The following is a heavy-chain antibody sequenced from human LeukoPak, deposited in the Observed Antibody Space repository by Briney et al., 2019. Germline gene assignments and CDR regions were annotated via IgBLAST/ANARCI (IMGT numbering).Heavy chain of an antibody. Sequence: GALRLSCAASGFTFSDYYMSWIRQAPGKGLEWVSYISSSGSTIYYADSVKGRFTISRDNAKNSLYLQMNSLRAEDTAVYYCARVYDSSGYYVRGAFDIWGQGTMVTVSS. CDR1: GFTFSDYY. CDR3: ARVYDSSGYYVRGAFDI. J-gene: IGHJ3*02. D-gene: IGHD3-22*01. CDR2: ISSSGSTI. V-gene: IGHV3-11*01.